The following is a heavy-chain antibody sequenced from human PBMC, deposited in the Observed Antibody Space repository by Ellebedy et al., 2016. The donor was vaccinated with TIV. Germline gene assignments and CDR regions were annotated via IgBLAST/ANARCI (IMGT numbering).Heavy chain of an antibody. Sequence: AASVKVSCKASGYTFSSYDINWVRQATGQGLEWMGWMNPNSGNTGYAQKFQGSVTITRNTSISTAYMGLSSLRSEDTAVYYCARIGQGEWFGESLRVHFYGMDVWGQGTTVTVSS. CDR3: ARIGQGEWFGESLRVHFYGMDV. CDR1: GYTFSSYD. V-gene: IGHV1-8*03. CDR2: MNPNSGNT. D-gene: IGHD3-10*01. J-gene: IGHJ6*02.